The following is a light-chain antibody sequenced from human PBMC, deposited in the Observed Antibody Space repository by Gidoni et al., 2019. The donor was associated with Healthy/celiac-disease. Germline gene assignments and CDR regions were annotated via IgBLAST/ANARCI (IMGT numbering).Light chain of an antibody. CDR2: AAS. CDR1: QSISSY. CDR3: QQRNSTPPWT. Sequence: DIQMTQSPSTLSASAGERVTITCRASQSISSYLNWYQQKPGKAPKLLIYAASSMHSGIPARFSGSGSGTDFTLTISSLQPEDFAIYYCQQRNSTPPWTFGQGTKVEIK. V-gene: IGKV1-39*01. J-gene: IGKJ1*01.